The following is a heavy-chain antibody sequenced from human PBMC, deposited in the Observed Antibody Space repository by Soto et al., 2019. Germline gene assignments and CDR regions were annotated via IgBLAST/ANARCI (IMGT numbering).Heavy chain of an antibody. CDR2: INPNSGGT. D-gene: IGHD2-2*01. J-gene: IGHJ6*02. CDR1: GYTFTGYY. Sequence: GASVKVSCKASGYTFTGYYMHWVRQAPGQGLEWMGWINPNSGGTNYAQKFQGWVTMTRDTSISTAYMELSRLRSDDTAVYYCARDLSEYCISTSCPPPYGMDVWGQGTTVTVSS. CDR3: ARDLSEYCISTSCPPPYGMDV. V-gene: IGHV1-2*04.